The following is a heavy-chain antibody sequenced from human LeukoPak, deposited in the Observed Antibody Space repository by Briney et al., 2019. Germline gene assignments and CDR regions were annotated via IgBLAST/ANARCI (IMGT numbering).Heavy chain of an antibody. J-gene: IGHJ5*02. CDR3: AIHMYDGYEGSSDTTMVRSP. CDR2: ISGSGGTT. V-gene: IGHV3-23*01. D-gene: IGHD5-18*01. Sequence: PGGSLRLSCAASGFXFASYGMSWVRQAPGKGLEWVSVISGSGGTTYYSDSVKGRFTISRDNSKNTLYLQMNSLRAEDTAVYYCAIHMYDGYEGSSDTTMVRSPWGQGTLVTVSS. CDR1: GFXFASYG.